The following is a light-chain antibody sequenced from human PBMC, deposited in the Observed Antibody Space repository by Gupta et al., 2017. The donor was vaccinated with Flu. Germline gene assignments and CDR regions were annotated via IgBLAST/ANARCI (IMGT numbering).Light chain of an antibody. J-gene: IGLJ1*01. V-gene: IGLV2-23*01. CDR2: EGS. CDR3: CSYAGSSTFYV. Sequence: QSALTQPASVSGSPGHSLTISCTATSSDVGSYNLVSWYQQHPGKAPKLMIYEGSKRPSGVSNRFSGSKSGNTASLTISGLQAEDEADYYCCSYAGSSTFYVFGTGTKVTVL. CDR1: SSDVGSYNL.